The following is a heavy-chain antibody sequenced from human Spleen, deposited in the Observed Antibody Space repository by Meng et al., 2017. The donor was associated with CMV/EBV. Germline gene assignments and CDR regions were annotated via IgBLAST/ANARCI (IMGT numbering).Heavy chain of an antibody. CDR1: GFIFNIDV. CDR2: ISGSGGSA. J-gene: IGHJ6*02. CDR3: AKGAGAGMDV. Sequence: GGSLRLSCAASGFIFNIDVLSWVHQAPGRGLEWLSSISGSGGSADYADSVKGRFSISRDNSKSILYLQMNSLRAEDTALYYCAKGAGAGMDVWGQGTTVTVSS. V-gene: IGHV3-23*01. D-gene: IGHD6-19*01.